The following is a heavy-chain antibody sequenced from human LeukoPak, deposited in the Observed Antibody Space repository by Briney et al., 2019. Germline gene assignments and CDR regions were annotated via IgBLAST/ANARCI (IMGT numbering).Heavy chain of an antibody. CDR1: GVIVRSNY. V-gene: IGHV3-66*01. CDR3: ATRRFGELTY. J-gene: IGHJ4*02. CDR2: LYHGGST. Sequence: GGSLRLSCVGSGVIVRSNYMTWVRQAPGKGLEWVSILYHGGSTYYADSVKGRFSISRDTSKNTLYLQMNSLRVEDTAVYYCATRRFGELTYWGQGTLVTVST. D-gene: IGHD3-10*01.